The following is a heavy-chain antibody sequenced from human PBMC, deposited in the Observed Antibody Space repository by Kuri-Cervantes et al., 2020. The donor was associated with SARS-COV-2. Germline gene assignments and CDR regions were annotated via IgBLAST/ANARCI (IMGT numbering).Heavy chain of an antibody. J-gene: IGHJ6*02. D-gene: IGHD4-17*01. CDR1: GFTFSSYA. CDR2: ISASGINT. V-gene: IGHV3-23*01. Sequence: GESLKISCAASGFTFSSYAMSWVRQAPGKGLEWVSVISASGINTYYADSVKGRFTISRDNSKNTLYLQMNSLRAEDTAVYYRARDPLRSRISYGMDVWGQGTTVTVSS. CDR3: ARDPLRSRISYGMDV.